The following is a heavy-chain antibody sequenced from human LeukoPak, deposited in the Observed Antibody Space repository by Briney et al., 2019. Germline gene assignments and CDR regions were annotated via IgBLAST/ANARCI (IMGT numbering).Heavy chain of an antibody. CDR2: ISGSGGST. V-gene: IGHV3-23*01. Sequence: GGSLRLSCEASGFTFRNYAMSWVRQAPGKGLEWVSSISGSGGSTHYADSVKGRFTISRDNFKNTLYLQMNSLGAEDTAVYYCAKDMDIYCSGGSCYEGHFDYWGQGTLVTVSS. D-gene: IGHD2-15*01. CDR3: AKDMDIYCSGGSCYEGHFDY. J-gene: IGHJ4*02. CDR1: GFTFRNYA.